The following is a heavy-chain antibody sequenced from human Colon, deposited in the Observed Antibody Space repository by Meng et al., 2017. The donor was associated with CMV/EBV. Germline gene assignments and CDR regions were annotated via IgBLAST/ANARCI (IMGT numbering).Heavy chain of an antibody. J-gene: IGHJ6*02. CDR3: AKDPNESHDYPRGAYNYYGMDV. D-gene: IGHD4-11*01. CDR2: VTYDGVNK. Sequence: GGSLRLSCVASGFRFGGYGMHWVRQAPGKGLEWVAFVTYDGVNKFYGDSVKGRFTISRDTYKNSVYLQMDSLRPEDTALYYCAKDPNESHDYPRGAYNYYGMDVWGQGTTVTVSS. V-gene: IGHV3-30*02. CDR1: GFRFGGYG.